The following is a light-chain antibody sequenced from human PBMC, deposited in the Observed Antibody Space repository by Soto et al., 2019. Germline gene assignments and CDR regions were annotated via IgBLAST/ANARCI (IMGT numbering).Light chain of an antibody. CDR2: GAS. V-gene: IGKV3-20*01. CDR3: QQYGSSPFT. J-gene: IGKJ3*01. Sequence: EIVLTQSPGTLSLSPGERATLSCRASPSVSSSYLAWYQQKPGQAPRLLIYGASSRATGIPDRFSGSGSGTGSTLTISRLEPEDFAVYDCQQYGSSPFTFGPGTKVDIK. CDR1: PSVSSSY.